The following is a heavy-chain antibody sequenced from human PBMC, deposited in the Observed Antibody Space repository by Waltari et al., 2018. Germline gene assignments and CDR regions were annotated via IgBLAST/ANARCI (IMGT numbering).Heavy chain of an antibody. J-gene: IGHJ4*02. CDR3: ARGWGRTIDY. V-gene: IGHV4-34*01. Sequence: QVQLQQWGAGLLKPSETLSLTCAVYGGSFSGYYWSWIRQPPGKGLEWIGEINHSGSTNYNPSLKSRVTISVDTSKNQFSLKLSSVTAADTAVYYCARGWGRTIDYWGQGTLVTVSS. CDR1: GGSFSGYY. CDR2: INHSGST. D-gene: IGHD7-27*01.